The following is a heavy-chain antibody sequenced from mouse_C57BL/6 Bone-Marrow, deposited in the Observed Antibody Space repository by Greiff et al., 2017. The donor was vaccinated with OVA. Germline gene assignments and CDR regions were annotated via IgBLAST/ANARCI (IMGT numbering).Heavy chain of an antibody. CDR2: INPNNGGT. Sequence: EVQLQESGPELVKPGASVKIPCKASGYTFTDYNMAWVKQSHGKSLEWIGDINPNNGGTIYNQKFKGQATLTVDKSSSTAYMELRSLTSEDTAVYYCARDYYGSSYGFAYWGQGTLVTVSA. CDR3: ARDYYGSSYGFAY. V-gene: IGHV1-18*01. D-gene: IGHD1-1*01. J-gene: IGHJ3*01. CDR1: GYTFTDYN.